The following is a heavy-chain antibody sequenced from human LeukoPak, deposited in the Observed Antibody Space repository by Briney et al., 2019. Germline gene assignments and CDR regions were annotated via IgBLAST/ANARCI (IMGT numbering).Heavy chain of an antibody. V-gene: IGHV1-69*13. CDR1: GGTFSIYA. J-gene: IGHJ6*02. Sequence: GASVKVSCKASGGTFSIYAISWVRQAPGQGLEWMGGIIPIFGTANYAQKFQGRVTITADESTSTAYMELSSLRSEDTAVYYCARGEALLRYPGYYYGMDVWGQGTTVTVSS. CDR2: IIPIFGTA. D-gene: IGHD3-9*01. CDR3: ARGEALLRYPGYYYGMDV.